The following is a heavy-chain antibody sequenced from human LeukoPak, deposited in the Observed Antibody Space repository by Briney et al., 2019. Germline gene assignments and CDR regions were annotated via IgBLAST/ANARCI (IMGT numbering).Heavy chain of an antibody. V-gene: IGHV4-4*07. CDR1: GGSIYSYY. CDR3: ARHVGIVGATTGDYFDY. Sequence: SETLSLTCTVSGGSIYSYYWSWIRQPAGRVLEWIGRVYVSGSTDYNPSLKSRVTISVDTSKNQFSLKLSSVTAADTAVYYCARHVGIVGATTGDYFDYWGQGTLVTVSS. D-gene: IGHD1-26*01. J-gene: IGHJ4*02. CDR2: VYVSGST.